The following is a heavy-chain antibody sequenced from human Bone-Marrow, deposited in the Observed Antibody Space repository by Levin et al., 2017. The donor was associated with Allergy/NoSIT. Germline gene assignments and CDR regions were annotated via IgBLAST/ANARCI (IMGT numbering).Heavy chain of an antibody. V-gene: IGHV3-23*01. CDR2: ISAGDAST. CDR1: GFTFSSSA. CDR3: AKVRRGLDAFDM. Sequence: GESLKISCAASGFTFSSSAMSWVRQAPGKGLEWVSSISAGDASTYYTDSVKGRLTVSRDNSKKTLYLQMNSLRAEDTALYYCAKVRRGLDAFDMWGQGTMVTVSS. D-gene: IGHD3/OR15-3a*01. J-gene: IGHJ3*02.